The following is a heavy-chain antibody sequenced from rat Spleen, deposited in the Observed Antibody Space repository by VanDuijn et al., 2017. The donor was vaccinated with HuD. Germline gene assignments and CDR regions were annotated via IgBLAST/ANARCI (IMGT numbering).Heavy chain of an antibody. CDR2: IIHDGDRA. V-gene: IGHV5S10*01. Sequence: EVQLVESGGGLVPPGRSLKLSCAASGFTFGDYNMAWVRQAPKKGLEWVATIIHDGDRAFYRDYVKGRFTSCRDNAKSTLYLQMDSRRSEDTASYYCVSHGIYNNFGWFAYWCQGMLVTVSS. CDR1: GFTFGDYN. D-gene: IGHD1-10*01. J-gene: IGHJ3*01. CDR3: VSHGIYNNFGWFAY.